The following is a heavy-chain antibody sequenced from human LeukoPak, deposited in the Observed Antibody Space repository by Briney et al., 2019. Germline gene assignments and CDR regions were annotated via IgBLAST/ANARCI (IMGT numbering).Heavy chain of an antibody. J-gene: IGHJ4*02. CDR3: ARDAETGCPDY. CDR1: GYTFISYY. CDR2: INTNSGGT. D-gene: IGHD2-2*01. V-gene: IGHV1-2*02. Sequence: ASVKVSCKASGYTFISYYISWVRQAPGQGLEWMGWINTNSGGTNYAQKFQGRVTMTRDTSISTAYMELTSLRSDDTAVYYCARDAETGCPDYWGQGTLVTVSS.